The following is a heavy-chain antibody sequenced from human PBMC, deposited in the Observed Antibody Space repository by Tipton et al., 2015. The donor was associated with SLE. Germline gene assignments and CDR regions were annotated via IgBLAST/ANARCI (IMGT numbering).Heavy chain of an antibody. CDR2: INYSGST. CDR3: ARGPLPYGSGSYFDD. D-gene: IGHD3-10*01. Sequence: TLSLTCTVSGDSTSSSNYYWGWIRQPPGRGLEWIGSINYSGSTYYNPSLRSRVTISIDRSKNQFSLRLSSVTAADTAVYYCARGPLPYGSGSYFDDWGQGTLVTVSS. CDR1: GDSTSSSNYY. J-gene: IGHJ4*02. V-gene: IGHV4-39*07.